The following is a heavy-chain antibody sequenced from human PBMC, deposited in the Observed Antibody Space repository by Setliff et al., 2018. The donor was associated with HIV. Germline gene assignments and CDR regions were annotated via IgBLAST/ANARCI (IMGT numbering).Heavy chain of an antibody. CDR2: VNHSGNT. Sequence: SETLSLTCAVYGESFSGYYWTWIRQPPGKGLEWIGEVNHSGNTNYNPSLKSRVTISADTSKNQFSLKLTSVTAADTAVYYCARGTVITYFYDGSGSFDYWGQGTLVTVSS. CDR3: ARGTVITYFYDGSGSFDY. V-gene: IGHV4-34*01. CDR1: GESFSGYY. D-gene: IGHD3-22*01. J-gene: IGHJ4*02.